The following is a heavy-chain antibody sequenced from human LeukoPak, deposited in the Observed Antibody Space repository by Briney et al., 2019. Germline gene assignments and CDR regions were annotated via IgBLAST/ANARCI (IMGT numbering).Heavy chain of an antibody. CDR3: ARVYSSSWVFDY. J-gene: IGHJ4*02. CDR1: GGSISSYY. D-gene: IGHD6-13*01. CDR2: IYYSGST. V-gene: IGHV4-59*08. Sequence: SETLSLTCTVSGGSISSYYWSWIRQPPGKGLEWIGYIYYSGSTNYNPFLKSRVTISVDTSKNQFSLKLSSVTAADTAVYYCARVYSSSWVFDYWGQGTLVTVSS.